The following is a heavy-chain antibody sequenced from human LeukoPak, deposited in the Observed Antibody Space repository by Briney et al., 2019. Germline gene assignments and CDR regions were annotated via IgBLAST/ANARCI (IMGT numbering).Heavy chain of an antibody. V-gene: IGHV3-30*18. CDR2: ISYDGSNK. D-gene: IGHD6-19*01. J-gene: IGHJ3*02. Sequence: PGGSLRLSCAASGFTFSSYGMHWVRQAPGKGLEWVAVISYDGSNKYYADSVKGRFTISRDNSKNTLYLQMNSLRAEDTAVYYCAKIVVLWLVRGDAFDIWGQGTMVTVSS. CDR3: AKIVVLWLVRGDAFDI. CDR1: GFTFSSYG.